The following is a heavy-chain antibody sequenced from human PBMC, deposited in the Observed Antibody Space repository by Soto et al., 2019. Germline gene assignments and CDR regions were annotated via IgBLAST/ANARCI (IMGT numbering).Heavy chain of an antibody. D-gene: IGHD6-6*01. V-gene: IGHV1-69*13. Sequence: SVKVSCKASGGTFSSYAISWVRQAPGQGLEWMGGIIPIFGTANYAQKFQGRVTITADESTSTAYLELSSLRSEDTAMYYCARQPWPIAARPVGYYYYMDVWGKGTTVTVSS. CDR2: IIPIFGTA. CDR1: GGTFSSYA. J-gene: IGHJ6*03. CDR3: ARQPWPIAARPVGYYYYMDV.